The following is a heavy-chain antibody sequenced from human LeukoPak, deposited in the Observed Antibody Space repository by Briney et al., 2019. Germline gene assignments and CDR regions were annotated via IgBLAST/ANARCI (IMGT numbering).Heavy chain of an antibody. CDR2: IFYSGST. Sequence: SETLSLTCTVSGGSISSSYYYWGWIRQPPGKGLEWIGSIFYSGSTYYNPSLKSRVTISLDTSKNQFSLRLSSVTAADTAVYYCARHSAVTTFIFDCWGQGTLVTVSS. J-gene: IGHJ4*02. D-gene: IGHD4-17*01. CDR3: ARHSAVTTFIFDC. V-gene: IGHV4-39*01. CDR1: GGSISSSYYY.